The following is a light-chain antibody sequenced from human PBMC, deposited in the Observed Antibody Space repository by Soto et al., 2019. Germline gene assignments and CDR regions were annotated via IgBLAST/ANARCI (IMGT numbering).Light chain of an antibody. V-gene: IGKV1-9*01. CDR1: QDISTF. CDR3: QQLISYPPG. CDR2: AAS. J-gene: IGKJ3*01. Sequence: DIQLTQSPSFLSASVGDRVTLTCRASQDISTFLAWYQQRPGKAPKLLIFAASSLQGGVPARFSGSGSGTEFTLTISTLQPEDFATYYCQQLISYPPGFGPGTKVDIK.